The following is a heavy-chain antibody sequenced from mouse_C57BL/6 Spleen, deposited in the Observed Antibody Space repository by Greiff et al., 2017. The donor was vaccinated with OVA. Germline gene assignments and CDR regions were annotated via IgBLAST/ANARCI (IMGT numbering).Heavy chain of an antibody. CDR1: GYTFTDYN. CDR2: INPNNGGT. Sequence: EVQLQQSGPELVKPGASVKMSCTASGYTFTDYNMHWVKQSPGKSLEWIGYINPNNGGTSYNQKFKGKATLTVNKSSSTAYLELRSLTSEASTVYCCTKRDPGLYAMDYWGQGTSVTVSS. J-gene: IGHJ4*01. V-gene: IGHV1-22*01. D-gene: IGHD3-2*02. CDR3: TKRDPGLYAMDY.